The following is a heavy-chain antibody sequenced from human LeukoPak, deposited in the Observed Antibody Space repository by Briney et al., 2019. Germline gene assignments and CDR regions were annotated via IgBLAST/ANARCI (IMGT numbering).Heavy chain of an antibody. CDR1: GGTFSSYA. J-gene: IGHJ4*02. Sequence: GASVKVSCKASGGTFSSYAISWVRQAPGQGLEWMGGIIPIFGTANYARKFQGRVTITADESTSTAYMELSSLRSEDTAVYYCARANWGSEGAWVYFDYWGQGTLVTVSS. CDR3: ARANWGSEGAWVYFDY. V-gene: IGHV1-69*13. CDR2: IIPIFGTA. D-gene: IGHD7-27*01.